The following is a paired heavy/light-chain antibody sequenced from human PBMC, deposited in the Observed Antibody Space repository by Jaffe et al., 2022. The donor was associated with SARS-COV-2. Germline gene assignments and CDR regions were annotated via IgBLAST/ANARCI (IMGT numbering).Heavy chain of an antibody. Sequence: EVQLVESGGGLVQPGGSLRLSCAASGFTFSDQYMDWVRQAPGKGLEWVGRIRNKANSYTTEYAASVKGRFTFSRDDSKNSLYLQMNSLKTEDTAMYYCASSRAGSAWSPYYFDYWGQGTLVSVSS. D-gene: IGHD6-13*01. J-gene: IGHJ4*02. V-gene: IGHV3-72*01. CDR2: IRNKANSYTT. CDR1: GFTFSDQY. CDR3: ASSRAGSAWSPYYFDY.
Light chain of an antibody. V-gene: IGKV1-17*01. CDR1: QVIRND. Sequence: DIQMTQSPSSLSASVGDRVTITCRASQVIRNDLGWFQQKPGKAPKRLIYAASSLQSGVPSRFSGSGSGTEFTLTISSLQPEDFATYYCLQHNSYPLTFGGGTKVEIK. J-gene: IGKJ4*01. CDR2: AAS. CDR3: LQHNSYPLT.